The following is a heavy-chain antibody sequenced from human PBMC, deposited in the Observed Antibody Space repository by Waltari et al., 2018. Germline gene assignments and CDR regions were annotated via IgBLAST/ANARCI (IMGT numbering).Heavy chain of an antibody. CDR1: GGSISSGDYY. J-gene: IGHJ4*02. D-gene: IGHD6-6*01. CDR2: IYYRGST. CDR3: ARASGKYSSSPGLDY. Sequence: QVQLQESGPGLVKPSQTLSLTCTVSGGSISSGDYYWSWIRQPPGKGLEWIGYIYYRGSTYYNPALKSRVTISVDTSKNQFSLKLSSVTAADTAVYYCARASGKYSSSPGLDYWGQGTLVTVSS. V-gene: IGHV4-30-4*08.